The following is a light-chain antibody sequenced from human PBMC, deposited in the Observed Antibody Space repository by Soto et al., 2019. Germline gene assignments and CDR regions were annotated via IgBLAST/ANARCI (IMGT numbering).Light chain of an antibody. CDR1: QDLDKW. J-gene: IGKJ1*01. CDR3: KLYSSYWT. Sequence: ILMSQSPSSLSASVGDRVTITCRASQDLDKWLAWYQQKPGKAPNLLIYKSSTLREGVPSRFSGFGSGTEYILTISDLQPDDFRTYYGKLYSSYWTFGQGIMVEIK. V-gene: IGKV1-5*03. CDR2: KSS.